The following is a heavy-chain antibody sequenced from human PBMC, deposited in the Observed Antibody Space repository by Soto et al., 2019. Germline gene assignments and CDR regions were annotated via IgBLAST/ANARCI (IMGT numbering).Heavy chain of an antibody. V-gene: IGHV3-30*18. CDR1: GFTFSSYG. Sequence: PGGSLRLSCVGSGFTFSSYGMHWVRQAPGKGLECVAVISDTGSSHYYAASVEGRFTISRENSKNTLSLHMDRLRVEDTAVYYCAXDRGGDCPDNSCYFGADYWGQGTPVTAPQ. D-gene: IGHD2-2*01. J-gene: IGHJ4*02. CDR2: ISDTGSSH. CDR3: AXDRGGDCPDNSCYFGADY.